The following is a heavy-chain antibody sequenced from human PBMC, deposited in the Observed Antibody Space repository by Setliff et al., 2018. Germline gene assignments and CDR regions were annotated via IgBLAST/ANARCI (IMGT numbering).Heavy chain of an antibody. CDR1: GGSISSYS. CDR2: LYYSGNT. CDR3: ARGPPGYYYYMNV. J-gene: IGHJ6*03. Sequence: SETLSLTCNVSGGSISSYSWSWIRQAPGKGLEWIGYLYYSGNTNYNPSLKSRVTISGDTSQNYFSLKLTSVTEADTAVYYCARGPPGYYYYMNVWGQGTMVTVSS. V-gene: IGHV4-59*01.